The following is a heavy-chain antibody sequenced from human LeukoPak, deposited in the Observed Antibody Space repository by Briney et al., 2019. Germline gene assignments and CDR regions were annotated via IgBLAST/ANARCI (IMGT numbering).Heavy chain of an antibody. CDR2: INHSGST. V-gene: IGHV4-34*01. D-gene: IGHD1-7*01. Sequence: SETLSLTCDVFGESFSGYYWNWIRQPPGKGLEWIGEINHSGSTNYNPSLKSRVTISVDTSKNQFSLKLNSVTAADTAVYYCARGVTGTTRRYYYYYMDVWGKGTTVTVS. J-gene: IGHJ6*03. CDR1: GESFSGYY. CDR3: ARGVTGTTRRYYYYYMDV.